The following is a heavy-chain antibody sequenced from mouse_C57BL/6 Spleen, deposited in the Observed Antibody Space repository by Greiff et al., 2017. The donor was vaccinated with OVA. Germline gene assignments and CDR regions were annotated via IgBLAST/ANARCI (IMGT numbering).Heavy chain of an antibody. D-gene: IGHD1-2*01. CDR3: ARSAGGFDY. V-gene: IGHV1-42*01. CDR2: INPSTGGT. CDR1: GYSFTGYY. Sequence: EVQLQQSGPELVKPGASVKISCKASGYSFTGYYMNWVKQSPEKSLEWIGEINPSTGGTTYNQKFKAKATLTVDKSSSTAYMQLKSLTSEDSAVYCCARSAGGFDYWGQGTTLTVSS. J-gene: IGHJ2*01.